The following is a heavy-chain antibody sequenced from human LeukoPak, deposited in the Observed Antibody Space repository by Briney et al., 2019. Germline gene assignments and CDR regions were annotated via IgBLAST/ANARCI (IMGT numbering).Heavy chain of an antibody. CDR3: ARLGGIVVVPAAIKHAGKTTATHVDY. D-gene: IGHD2-2*01. V-gene: IGHV1-18*01. CDR1: GYTFTSYG. J-gene: IGHJ4*02. Sequence: GASVKVSCKAPGYTFTSYGISWVRQAPGQGLEWMGWISAYNGNTNYAQKLQGRVTMTTDTSTSTAYMELRSLRSDDTAVYYCARLGGIVVVPAAIKHAGKTTATHVDYWGQGTLVTVSS. CDR2: ISAYNGNT.